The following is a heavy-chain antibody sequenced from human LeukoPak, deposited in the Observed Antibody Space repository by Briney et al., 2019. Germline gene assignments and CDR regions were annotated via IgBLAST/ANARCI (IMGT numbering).Heavy chain of an antibody. D-gene: IGHD1-1*01. V-gene: IGHV1-2*02. J-gene: IGHJ3*02. CDR3: ARAVWKLHAFDI. CDR2: INPNSGGT. CDR1: GYTFTGYY. Sequence: ASVKVSCKASGYTFTGYYMHWVRQAPGQGLEWMGWINPNSGGTNYAQKFQGRVTMTRDTSISTAYMELSRLRSDDTAVYYCARAVWKLHAFDIWGQGTMVTVSS.